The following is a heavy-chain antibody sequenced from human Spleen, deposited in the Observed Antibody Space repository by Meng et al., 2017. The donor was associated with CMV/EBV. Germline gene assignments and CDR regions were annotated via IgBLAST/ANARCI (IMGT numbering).Heavy chain of an antibody. CDR3: ARVNYDYWTDYATFFDY. Sequence: GESLKISCAASGFTFVSLGMNWVRQAPGKGLEWVSFISSTSSEVFYAESVEGRFTISRDDSKNTVYLQMDSLRAEDMGVYYCARVNYDYWTDYATFFDYWGQGTLVTVSS. CDR1: GFTFVSLG. V-gene: IGHV3-21*01. CDR2: ISSTSSEV. J-gene: IGHJ4*02. D-gene: IGHD3-3*01.